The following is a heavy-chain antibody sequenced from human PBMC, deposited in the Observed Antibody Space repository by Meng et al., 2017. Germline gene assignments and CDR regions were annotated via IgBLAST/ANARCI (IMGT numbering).Heavy chain of an antibody. D-gene: IGHD6-13*01. V-gene: IGHV1-2*06. J-gene: IGHJ4*02. Sequence: QGLAVASGAEVKKPGASVKVSCKASGYTFPDYWLHWVRRAPGQGLEWMGRINPKSGDTHYAQRFQGRVTMTGDTSISTAYMELSGLRSDDTAMYYCARDEDISAAGKLFGDYWGQGTLVTVSS. CDR2: INPKSGDT. CDR1: GYTFPDYW. CDR3: ARDEDISAAGKLFGDY.